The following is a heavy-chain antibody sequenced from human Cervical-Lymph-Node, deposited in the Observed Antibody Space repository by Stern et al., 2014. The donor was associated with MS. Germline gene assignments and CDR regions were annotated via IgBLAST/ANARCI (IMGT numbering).Heavy chain of an antibody. CDR1: GFTFRLYA. J-gene: IGHJ4*02. V-gene: IGHV3-30*04. D-gene: IGHD4-17*01. Sequence: DQLVESGGGVVQPGRSLRLSCAASGFTFRLYAMYWVRQAPGKGLEWVAVISHDGTNKNYADSMKGRFTISRDNAKNTLFLQMNSLRAEDTAMYYCASRYDYGDYIYWGQGTLVTVSS. CDR2: ISHDGTNK. CDR3: ASRYDYGDYIY.